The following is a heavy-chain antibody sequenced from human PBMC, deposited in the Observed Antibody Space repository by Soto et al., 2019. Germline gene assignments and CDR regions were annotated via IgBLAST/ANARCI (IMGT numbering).Heavy chain of an antibody. CDR3: ARGDSSGYYNWSDP. J-gene: IGHJ5*02. CDR1: GGSISSGDYY. Sequence: QVQLQESGPGLVKPSQTLSLTCTVSGGSISSGDYYWEWIRQPPGKGLEWIGYIYNSGNTYYNPSLKSRITISLDTSKNEFSLRLSSVTAADTAVYYCARGDSSGYYNWSDPWGQGSLVTVSS. CDR2: IYNSGNT. D-gene: IGHD3-22*01. V-gene: IGHV4-30-4*01.